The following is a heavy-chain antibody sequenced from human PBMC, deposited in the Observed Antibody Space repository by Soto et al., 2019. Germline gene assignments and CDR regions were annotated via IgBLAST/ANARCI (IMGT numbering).Heavy chain of an antibody. CDR3: ARARHSGAAGQYYYYYGMDV. Sequence: PSQTLSLTCAISGDSVSSNSAAWNWIRQSPSRGLEWLGRTYYRSKWYNDYAVSVKSRITINPDTSKNQFSLQLNSVTPEDTAVYYCARARHSGAAGQYYYYYGMDVGGRGTTVTVSS. D-gene: IGHD6-13*01. CDR1: GDSVSSNSAA. J-gene: IGHJ6*02. V-gene: IGHV6-1*01. CDR2: TYYRSKWYN.